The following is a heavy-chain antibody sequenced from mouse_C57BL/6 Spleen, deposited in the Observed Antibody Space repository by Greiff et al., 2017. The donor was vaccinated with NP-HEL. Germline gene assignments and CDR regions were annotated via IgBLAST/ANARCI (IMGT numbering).Heavy chain of an antibody. CDR3: TRGDYDYDHAMDY. Sequence: VQLKESGEGLVKPGGSLKLSCAASGFTFSSYAMSWVRQTPEKRLEWVAYISSGGDYIYYADTVKGRFTISRDNARNTLYLQMSSLKSEDTAMYYCTRGDYDYDHAMDYWGQGTSVTVSS. V-gene: IGHV5-9-1*02. D-gene: IGHD2-4*01. CDR2: ISSGGDYI. J-gene: IGHJ4*01. CDR1: GFTFSSYA.